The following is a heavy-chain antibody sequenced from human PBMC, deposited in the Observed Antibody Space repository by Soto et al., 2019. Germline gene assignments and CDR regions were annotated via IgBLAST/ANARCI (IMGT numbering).Heavy chain of an antibody. CDR3: AKDGGSSRH. Sequence: GGSLRLSCAASRIIFTTYAMSWVRQAPGKGLEWVSSISDSGGRTYYTDSVKGRFTISRDNSKNTVYLQMNSLRAEDTAIYYCAKDGGSSRHWGQGTLVTVSS. V-gene: IGHV3-23*01. CDR1: RIIFTTYA. CDR2: ISDSGGRT. D-gene: IGHD2-2*01. J-gene: IGHJ4*02.